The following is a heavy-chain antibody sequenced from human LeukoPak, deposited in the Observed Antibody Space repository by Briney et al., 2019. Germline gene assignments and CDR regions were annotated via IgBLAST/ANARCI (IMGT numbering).Heavy chain of an antibody. J-gene: IGHJ4*02. V-gene: IGHV3-64*02. CDR1: GFTFSRYA. Sequence: GGSLRLSCAASGFTFSRYAMQWVRQAPDKRLEYVSGMDDSGAHTYYADSVKGRFTMSRDNSRDTLYLQMGSLRPEGTAVYYCARDGKAKNDFWGQGTLVTVST. CDR3: ARDGKAKNDF. CDR2: MDDSGAHT. D-gene: IGHD1-26*01.